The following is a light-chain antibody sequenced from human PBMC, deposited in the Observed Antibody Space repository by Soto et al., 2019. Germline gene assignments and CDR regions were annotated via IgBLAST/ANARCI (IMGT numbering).Light chain of an antibody. CDR1: QTITTW. Sequence: DIQMTQSPSTLSASVGDRVTINCRASQTITTWLAWYQQKAGKAPKVLIYKASTLESGVPSRFSGSGSGTEFTLTISSLQPADVATYYCQQYDSYPYTFGQGNKLEIK. J-gene: IGKJ2*01. CDR3: QQYDSYPYT. V-gene: IGKV1-5*03. CDR2: KAS.